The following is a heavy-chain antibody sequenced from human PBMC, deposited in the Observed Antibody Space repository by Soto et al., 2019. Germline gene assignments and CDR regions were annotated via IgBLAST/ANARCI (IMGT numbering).Heavy chain of an antibody. CDR2: IYYSGST. CDR1: GGSISSGGYY. D-gene: IGHD3-22*01. V-gene: IGHV4-31*03. J-gene: IGHJ3*02. CDR3: ARVYYYDSSGHFDAFDI. Sequence: QVQLQESGPGLVKPSQTLSLTCTVSGGSISSGGYYWSWIRQHPGKGLEWIGYIYYSGSTYYNPSLKSRVTISVDTSKNQFSLKLSSVTAADTAVYYCARVYYYDSSGHFDAFDIWGQGTMVTVSS.